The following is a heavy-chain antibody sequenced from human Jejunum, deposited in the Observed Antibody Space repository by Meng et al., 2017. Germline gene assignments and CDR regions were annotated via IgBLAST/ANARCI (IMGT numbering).Heavy chain of an antibody. CDR2: IYHSRST. CDR3: ARGGYYSFDS. V-gene: IGHV4-4*02. J-gene: IGHJ4*02. Sequence: VALQGWGRGLVKHSEVLSLTCAASCGFISSVYWWTWVRQSPGKGLEWIGEIYHSRSTNYNPSLKSGVTISVDKYKNQFSLKLTYVTAADTAVYYCARGGYYSFDSWGQGTLVTVSS. CDR1: CGFISSVYW. D-gene: IGHD5-18*01.